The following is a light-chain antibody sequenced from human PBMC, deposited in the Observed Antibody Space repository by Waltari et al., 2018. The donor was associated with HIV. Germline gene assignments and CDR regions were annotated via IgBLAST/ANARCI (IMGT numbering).Light chain of an antibody. J-gene: IGLJ2*01. Sequence: QSALTQPASVSGSPGQSITISCTGPSSDVGGYNFVSGSQQPPGKAPKLMIYDVSNRPSGVSNRVSGSKSGNTASLTISGLQAEDEADYYCSSYTSSSTLGFGGGTKLTVL. CDR3: SSYTSSSTLG. CDR1: SSDVGGYNF. CDR2: DVS. V-gene: IGLV2-14*03.